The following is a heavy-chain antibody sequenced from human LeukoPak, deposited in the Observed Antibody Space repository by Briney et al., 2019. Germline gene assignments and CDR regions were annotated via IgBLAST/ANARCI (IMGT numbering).Heavy chain of an antibody. CDR1: GGSISSSSYY. CDR3: ARDRRGHASSSRSSYYYYYYMDV. CDR2: IYYSGST. V-gene: IGHV4-39*07. D-gene: IGHD6-6*01. Sequence: PSETLSLTCTVSGGSISSSSYYWGWIRQPPGKGLEWIGSIYYSGSTYYNPSLKSRVTISVDTSKNQFSLKLSSVTAADTAVYYCARDRRGHASSSRSSYYYYYYMDVWGKGTTVTVSS. J-gene: IGHJ6*03.